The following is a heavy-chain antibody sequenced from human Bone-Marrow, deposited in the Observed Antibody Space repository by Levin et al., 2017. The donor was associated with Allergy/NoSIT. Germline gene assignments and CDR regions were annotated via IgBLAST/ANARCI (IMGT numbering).Heavy chain of an antibody. CDR2: IWNDGTNK. V-gene: IGHV3-33*01. CDR1: GFTFRIYG. D-gene: IGHD3-22*01. Sequence: PGGSLRLSCVASGFTFRIYGMHWVRQAPGKGLTWVAFIWNDGTNKYYADSVEGRFTISRDNSKNTVSLQMNSLGAEDAGVYYCARAGYNDYRVPYYAMDLWGQGATVTVTS. CDR3: ARAGYNDYRVPYYAMDL. J-gene: IGHJ6*02.